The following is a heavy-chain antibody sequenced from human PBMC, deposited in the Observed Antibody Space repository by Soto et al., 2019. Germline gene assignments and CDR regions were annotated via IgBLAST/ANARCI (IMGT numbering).Heavy chain of an antibody. V-gene: IGHV1-24*01. Sequence: GASVKVSCKVSGYTLTELSMHWVRQAPGKGLEWMGGFDPEDGETIYAQKFQGRVTMTEDTSTDTAYMELSSLRSEDTAVHYCATDTPGSSSYGNWFDPWGQGTLVTVSS. CDR2: FDPEDGET. CDR3: ATDTPGSSSYGNWFDP. CDR1: GYTLTELS. D-gene: IGHD6-13*01. J-gene: IGHJ5*02.